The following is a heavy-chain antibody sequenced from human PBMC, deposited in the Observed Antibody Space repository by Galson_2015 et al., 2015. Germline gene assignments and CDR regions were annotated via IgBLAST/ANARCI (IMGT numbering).Heavy chain of an antibody. CDR2: INTNTGNP. CDR3: AREYSNYGSYYFDY. J-gene: IGHJ4*02. D-gene: IGHD4-11*01. CDR1: GYTFTSYA. V-gene: IGHV7-4-1*02. Sequence: SVKVSCKASGYTFTSYAMNWVRQAPGQGLEWMGWINTNTGNPTYAQGFTGRFVFSLDTSVSTAYLQISSLKAEDTAVYYCAREYSNYGSYYFDYWGQGTLVTVSS.